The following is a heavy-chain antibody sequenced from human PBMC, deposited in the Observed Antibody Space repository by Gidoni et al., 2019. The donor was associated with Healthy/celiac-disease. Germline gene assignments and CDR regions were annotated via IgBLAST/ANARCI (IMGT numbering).Heavy chain of an antibody. J-gene: IGHJ6*02. D-gene: IGHD2-21*02. CDR2: IIPILGIA. CDR1: GGTFSSYT. Sequence: QVQLVQSGAEVKKPGSSVKVSCKASGGTFSSYTISWVRQAPGQGLEWMGRIIPILGIANYAQKFQGRVTITADKSTSTAYMELSSLRSEDTAVYYCARSTVEYYGMDVWGQGTTVTVSS. V-gene: IGHV1-69*02. CDR3: ARSTVEYYGMDV.